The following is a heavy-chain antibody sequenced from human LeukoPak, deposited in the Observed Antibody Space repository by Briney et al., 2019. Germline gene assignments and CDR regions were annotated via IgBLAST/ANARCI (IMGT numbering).Heavy chain of an antibody. J-gene: IGHJ4*02. Sequence: GGSLRLSCAASGFTSSNVSMSGVRQAPGKGLEWVGHIKGKTDGGTTDYAAPVQGRFTISRDDSKNTLFLQMNSLKTEDTAVYYCTTGTWIQLWLADYWGQGTLVTVSS. CDR1: GFTSSNVS. D-gene: IGHD5-18*01. V-gene: IGHV3-15*01. CDR3: TTGTWIQLWLADY. CDR2: IKGKTDGGTT.